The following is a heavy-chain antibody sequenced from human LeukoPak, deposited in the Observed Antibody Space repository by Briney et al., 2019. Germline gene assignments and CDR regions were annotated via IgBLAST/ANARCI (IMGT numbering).Heavy chain of an antibody. D-gene: IGHD3-3*01. Sequence: PSETLSLTCTVSGDSISSYYWSWIRQPPGKGLELVGYIYYNGSTNSNPSLKSRVTVSIDTSKNQFYLKVTAVTAAGTAVYYCAREDYNFLWGQGTLVTVSS. CDR1: GDSISSYY. J-gene: IGHJ4*02. CDR2: IYYNGST. V-gene: IGHV4-59*12. CDR3: AREDYNFL.